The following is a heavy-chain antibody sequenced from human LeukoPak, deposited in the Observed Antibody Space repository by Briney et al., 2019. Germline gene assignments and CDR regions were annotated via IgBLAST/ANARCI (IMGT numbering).Heavy chain of an antibody. J-gene: IGHJ4*02. V-gene: IGHV4-39*01. CDR1: GGSISTSSYY. CDR2: IYTSGST. D-gene: IGHD3-22*01. Sequence: PSETLSLTCTVSGGSISTSSYYWGWVRQPPGKGLEWIGRIYTSGSTNYNPSLKSRVTISVDTSKNQFSLKLSSVTAADTAVYYCARGTMIVVVISSFPFDYWGQGTLVTVSS. CDR3: ARGTMIVVVISSFPFDY.